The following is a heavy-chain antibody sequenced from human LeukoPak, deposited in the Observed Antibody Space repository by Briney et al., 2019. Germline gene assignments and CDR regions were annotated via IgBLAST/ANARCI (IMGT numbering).Heavy chain of an antibody. CDR2: IYYSGST. CDR1: GGSISSGDYY. Sequence: SETLSLTCTVSGGSISSGDYYWSWIRQPPGEGLEWIGYIYYSGSTYYNPSLKSRVTISVDTSKNQFSLKLSSVTAADTAVYYCARDSITIFGVPGGWFDPWGQGTLVTVSS. CDR3: ARDSITIFGVPGGWFDP. J-gene: IGHJ5*02. V-gene: IGHV4-30-4*08. D-gene: IGHD3-3*01.